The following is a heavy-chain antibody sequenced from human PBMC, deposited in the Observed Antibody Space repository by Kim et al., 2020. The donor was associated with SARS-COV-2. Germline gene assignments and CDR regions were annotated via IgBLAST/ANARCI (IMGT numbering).Heavy chain of an antibody. J-gene: IGHJ6*02. CDR2: ISSSSYI. CDR3: ARLYSSGWYVRSPHYYYGMDV. Sequence: GGSLRLSCAASGFTFSSYSMNWVRQAPGKGLEWVSSISSSSYIYYADSVKGRFTISRDNAKNSLYLQMNSLRAEDTAVYYCARLYSSGWYVRSPHYYYGMDVWGQGTTVTVSS. V-gene: IGHV3-21*01. D-gene: IGHD6-19*01. CDR1: GFTFSSYS.